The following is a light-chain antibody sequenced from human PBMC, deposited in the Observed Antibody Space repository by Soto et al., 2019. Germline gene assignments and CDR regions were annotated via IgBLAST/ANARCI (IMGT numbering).Light chain of an antibody. V-gene: IGLV1-44*01. CDR1: SSNIGTNA. Sequence: SVLTQPPSASGTPGQRVTFSCSGSSSNIGTNAVNWYQQLPGTAPKLIIYTDNQRPSGVPDRFSGSKSGTSASLAISGLQSEDEADYYCAAWDASLSAVVFGGGTKVTVL. J-gene: IGLJ2*01. CDR2: TDN. CDR3: AAWDASLSAVV.